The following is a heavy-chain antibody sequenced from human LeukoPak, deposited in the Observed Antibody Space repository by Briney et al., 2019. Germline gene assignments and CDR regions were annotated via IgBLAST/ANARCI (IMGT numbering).Heavy chain of an antibody. V-gene: IGHV1-2*02. CDR3: ARTGAYYSGMYYFDY. J-gene: IGHJ4*02. CDR1: GYTVTGYY. D-gene: IGHD3-22*01. Sequence: ASVKVSCKASGYTVTGYYLHWVRQAPGQGLEWMGWINPNSGGTNYAQRFQGRVTMTRDTSISTAYMELSSLRSDDTALYYCARTGAYYSGMYYFDYWGQGTLVTVFS. CDR2: INPNSGGT.